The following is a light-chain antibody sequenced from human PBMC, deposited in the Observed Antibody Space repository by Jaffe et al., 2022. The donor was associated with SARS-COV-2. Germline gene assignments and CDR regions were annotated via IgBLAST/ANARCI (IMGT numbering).Light chain of an antibody. V-gene: IGKV1-5*03. CDR3: QHFNSYPLT. Sequence: DIQMTQSPSALSASVGDRVSITCRASQSVNSWLAWYQQTPGKAPKLLIYKASTLASGVPSRFSGSGSGTVFTLTISSLQPDDFAIYYCQHFNSYPLTFGGGTKVEIK. J-gene: IGKJ4*01. CDR2: KAS. CDR1: QSVNSW.